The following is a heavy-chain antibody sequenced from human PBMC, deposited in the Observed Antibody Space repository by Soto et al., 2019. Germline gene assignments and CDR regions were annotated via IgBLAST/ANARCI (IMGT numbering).Heavy chain of an antibody. D-gene: IGHD1-20*01. CDR3: ARVITYHYGMDV. CDR2: VYYTGST. CDR1: GGSIGSYY. V-gene: IGHV4-59*01. Sequence: WETLSLTCNVSGGSIGSYYWNWLRQPAGKGLEWIGYVYYTGSTNYSPSLEGRATISVDSSKKQVSLNLRSVTAADSATYYCARVITYHYGMDVWGQGIPVTVSS. J-gene: IGHJ6*02.